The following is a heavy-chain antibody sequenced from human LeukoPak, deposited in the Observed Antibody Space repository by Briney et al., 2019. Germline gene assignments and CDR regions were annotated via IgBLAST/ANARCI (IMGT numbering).Heavy chain of an antibody. V-gene: IGHV3-48*02. CDR3: ARGQPPDY. CDR1: GFTFSSYS. Sequence: PGGSLRLSCAASGFTFSSYSMNWVRQAPGKGLEWVSYISSGSSTIYYADSVKGRFTISRDDAKNSLSLQINSLRDEDTAVYYCARGQPPDYWGEGTLGTVSS. CDR2: ISSGSSTI. J-gene: IGHJ4*02.